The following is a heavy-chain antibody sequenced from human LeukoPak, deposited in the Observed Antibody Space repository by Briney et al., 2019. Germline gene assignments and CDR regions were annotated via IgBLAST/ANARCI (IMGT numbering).Heavy chain of an antibody. V-gene: IGHV4-30-4*01. J-gene: IGHJ6*02. Sequence: SETLSLTCTVSGVSISSGDYYWSWIRQPPGKGLEWIGYIYYSGSTYYNPSLKSRVTISVDTSKNQFSLKLSSVTAADTAVYYCARDPRPPGYYYYYGMDVWGQGTTVTVSS. CDR1: GVSISSGDYY. CDR3: ARDPRPPGYYYYYGMDV. CDR2: IYYSGST.